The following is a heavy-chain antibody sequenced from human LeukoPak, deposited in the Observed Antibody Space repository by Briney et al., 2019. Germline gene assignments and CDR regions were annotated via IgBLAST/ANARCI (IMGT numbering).Heavy chain of an antibody. CDR3: ARRPAGAAVAVPYFDY. CDR2: INYSGST. D-gene: IGHD6-19*01. Sequence: SETLSLTCTVSGGSISIYYWSWIRQPPGKGLEWIGYINYSGSTNYNPSLKSRVTISVDTSENQFSLRLTSVTAADTAVYYCARRPAGAAVAVPYFDYWGQGTLVTVSS. V-gene: IGHV4-59*08. CDR1: GGSISIYY. J-gene: IGHJ4*02.